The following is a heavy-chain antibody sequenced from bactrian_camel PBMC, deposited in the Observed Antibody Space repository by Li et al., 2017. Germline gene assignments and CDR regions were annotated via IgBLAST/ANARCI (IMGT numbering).Heavy chain of an antibody. D-gene: IGHD3*01. Sequence: DVQLVESGGGTVKPGGSLRLSCQASGYSTSGSYCMGWFRQAPGKEREGVASIDKNGKTDYADSVKGRFTISRDAARTTLHLQMNDLRFEDTGTYYCATGVYCAHELSPDEYDVWGQGTQVTV. CDR2: IDKNGKT. CDR1: GYSTSGSYC. CDR3: ATGVYCAHELSPDEYDV. J-gene: IGHJ4*01. V-gene: IGHV3S67*01.